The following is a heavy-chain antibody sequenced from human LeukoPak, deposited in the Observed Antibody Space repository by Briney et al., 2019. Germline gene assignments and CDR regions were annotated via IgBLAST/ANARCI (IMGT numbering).Heavy chain of an antibody. CDR1: GFTVSSNY. D-gene: IGHD1-26*01. CDR3: ARDGVGATSADFDL. CDR2: IYSGGST. Sequence: GRSLKLSCAASGFTVSSNYMSWVRQAPGKGLEWVSIIYSGGSTFYADSVKGRFTISRDSSKNTLFLQMNSLRAEDTAVYYCARDGVGATSADFDLWGRGTLVTVSS. J-gene: IGHJ2*01. V-gene: IGHV3-53*01.